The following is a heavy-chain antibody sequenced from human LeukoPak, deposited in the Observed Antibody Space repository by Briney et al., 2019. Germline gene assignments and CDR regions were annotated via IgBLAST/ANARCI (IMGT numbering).Heavy chain of an antibody. CDR2: IFPLFETT. CDR1: GGTFSNYA. J-gene: IGHJ4*02. V-gene: IGHV1-69*13. CDR3: ARGRESHGRYFHF. Sequence: GASVKVSCKASGGTFSNYAINWVRQAPGQGLEWMGGIFPLFETTNYAQGFRGRVTITADDSTSTAYMELNSLRTADTAVYYCARGRESHGRYFHFWGQGTLVTVSS. D-gene: IGHD1-26*01.